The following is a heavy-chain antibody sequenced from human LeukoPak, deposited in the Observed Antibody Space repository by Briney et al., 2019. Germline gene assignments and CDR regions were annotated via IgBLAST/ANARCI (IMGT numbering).Heavy chain of an antibody. J-gene: IGHJ6*02. CDR2: ISYGGSNK. V-gene: IGHV3-30-3*01. CDR1: GFTFSSYA. D-gene: IGHD6-19*01. Sequence: GGSLRLSCAASGFTFSSYAMHWVRQAPGKGLEWVAVISYGGSNKYYADSVKGRFTISRDNSKNTLYLQMNSLRAEDTAVYYCARASIAVAGYGMDVWDQGTTVTVSS. CDR3: ARASIAVAGYGMDV.